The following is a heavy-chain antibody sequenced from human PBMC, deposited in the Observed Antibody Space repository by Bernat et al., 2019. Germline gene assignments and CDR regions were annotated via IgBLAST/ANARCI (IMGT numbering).Heavy chain of an antibody. V-gene: IGHV3-30*01. Sequence: QVQLVESGGGVVQPGRSLRLSCAASGFTFSSYAMHWVRQAPSKGLEWVAVISYDGSNKYYADSVKGRFTISRDNSKNTLYLQMNSLRAEDTAVYYCARDTHYYDYIWGSYRYHWYFDLWGRGTLVTVSS. CDR2: ISYDGSNK. CDR3: ARDTHYYDYIWGSYRYHWYFDL. D-gene: IGHD3-16*02. CDR1: GFTFSSYA. J-gene: IGHJ2*01.